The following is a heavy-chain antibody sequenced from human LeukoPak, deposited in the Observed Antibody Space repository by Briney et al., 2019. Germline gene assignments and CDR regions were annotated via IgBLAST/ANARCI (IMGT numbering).Heavy chain of an antibody. CDR3: ARDQRTMVRGVISY. Sequence: SETLSLTCTVSGDSISSYYWSWIRQPPGKGLEWIGSINYSGSTNYNPSLKSRLTISVDTSKNQLSLKLRSVTAADTAVYYCARDQRTMVRGVISYWGQGTLVTVSS. J-gene: IGHJ4*02. CDR2: INYSGST. CDR1: GDSISSYY. V-gene: IGHV4-59*01. D-gene: IGHD3-10*01.